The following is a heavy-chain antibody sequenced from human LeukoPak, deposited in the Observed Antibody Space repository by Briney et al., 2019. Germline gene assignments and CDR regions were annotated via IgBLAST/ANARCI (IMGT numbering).Heavy chain of an antibody. V-gene: IGHV4-34*01. Sequence: SVPLSLTCAVYGGSFSGYYWSWIRQPPGKGLEWFGEINHRGSTNYNRSPKSRVTISVDTTKNQFSLLQSPVTAANTAVYYCARGRLVSCGSGNSFDPWGQGTLVTVSS. CDR1: GGSFSGYY. CDR2: INHRGST. J-gene: IGHJ5*02. D-gene: IGHD2-15*01. CDR3: ARGRLVSCGSGNSFDP.